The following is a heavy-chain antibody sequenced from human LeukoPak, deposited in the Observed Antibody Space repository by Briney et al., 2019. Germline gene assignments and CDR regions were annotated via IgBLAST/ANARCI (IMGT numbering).Heavy chain of an antibody. Sequence: GYLRLYCAASGFTFSDYYMSWIRHAPGMGLEWVSYISSSSSYTNYADSVKGRFTISRYNAKNSLYLQMNSLRAEDTAVYYCAEDRYYYDSSGYLDYWGQGTLVTVSS. CDR1: GFTFSDYY. CDR3: AEDRYYYDSSGYLDY. J-gene: IGHJ4*02. V-gene: IGHV3-11*06. D-gene: IGHD3-22*01. CDR2: ISSSSSYT.